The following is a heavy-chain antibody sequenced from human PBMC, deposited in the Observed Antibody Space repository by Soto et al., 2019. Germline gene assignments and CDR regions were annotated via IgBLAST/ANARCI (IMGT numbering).Heavy chain of an antibody. CDR1: GGSISSSSYY. CDR2: LFYSGST. J-gene: IGHJ6*02. CDR3: ARSGVVVGAADYYYYGMDV. V-gene: IGHV4-39*01. Sequence: PSETLSLTCTVSGGSISSSSYYWGWIRQPPGKGLEWIGSLFYSGSTYYNPSLKGRLTISVDTSKNQFSLKLSSVTAADTAVYYCARSGVVVGAADYYYYGMDVWGQGTTVTVSS. D-gene: IGHD1-26*01.